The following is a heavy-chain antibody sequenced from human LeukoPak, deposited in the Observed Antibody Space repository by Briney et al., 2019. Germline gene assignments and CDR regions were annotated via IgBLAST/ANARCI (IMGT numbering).Heavy chain of an antibody. Sequence: GESLKISCKASGYTFTSYSMHWVRQAPGQGPEWMGIINPSGGSTSYAQKFQGRVTMTRDTSTSTVYMELSSLTSEDTAIYYCARDLGVEVTKRGVYNWFDPWGQGTLVSVSS. V-gene: IGHV1-46*01. D-gene: IGHD1-26*01. CDR3: ARDLGVEVTKRGVYNWFDP. CDR1: GYTFTSYS. J-gene: IGHJ5*02. CDR2: INPSGGST.